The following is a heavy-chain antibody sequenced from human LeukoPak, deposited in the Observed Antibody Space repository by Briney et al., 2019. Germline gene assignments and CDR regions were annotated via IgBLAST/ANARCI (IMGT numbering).Heavy chain of an antibody. CDR3: ARALNGFDI. CDR2: IYSGGSI. Sequence: GGSLRLSCAASGLIVSSNYMTWVRQAPGKGLEWVSLIYSGGSIYYADSVKGRFTISRDNSRNTLYLQMNSLRAEDTAVYYCARALNGFDIWGPGTLVTVSS. CDR1: GLIVSSNY. J-gene: IGHJ3*02. V-gene: IGHV3-53*01.